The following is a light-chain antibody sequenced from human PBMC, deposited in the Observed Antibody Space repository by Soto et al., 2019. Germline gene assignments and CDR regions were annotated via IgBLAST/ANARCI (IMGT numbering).Light chain of an antibody. J-gene: IGLJ2*01. V-gene: IGLV8-61*01. Sequence: QPVVTQEPSLSVSPGGTVTLTCALSSGSVSASYYPSWYQQTPGQAPRTLISSTNTRSSGVPDRFSGSILGNKAALTITGAQADDESDYYCVLYMGSGISVFGGGTKLTVL. CDR2: STN. CDR3: VLYMGSGISV. CDR1: SGSVSASYY.